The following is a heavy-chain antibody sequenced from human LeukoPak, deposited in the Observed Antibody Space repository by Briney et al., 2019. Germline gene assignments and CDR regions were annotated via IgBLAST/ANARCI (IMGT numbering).Heavy chain of an antibody. Sequence: PGGSLRLSCTASGFTFDDYGMSWVRQGPGKGLEWVSGINWNGDSTGYADSVKGRFTISRDNAKNSLYLQMNSLRAEDTAVYYCAREGYNWNYFDYWGQGTLVTVSS. CDR1: GFTFDDYG. V-gene: IGHV3-20*04. CDR3: AREGYNWNYFDY. D-gene: IGHD1-20*01. J-gene: IGHJ4*02. CDR2: INWNGDST.